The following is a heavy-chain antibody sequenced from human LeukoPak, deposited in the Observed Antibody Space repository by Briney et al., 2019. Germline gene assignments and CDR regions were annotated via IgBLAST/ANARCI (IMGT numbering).Heavy chain of an antibody. V-gene: IGHV3-11*01. CDR3: ARDKGHSSSWYYFDY. J-gene: IGHJ4*02. CDR2: ISSSGTTI. Sequence: GGSLRLSCAASGFTFSDYYMSWIRQAPGKGLEWVSYISSSGTTIYYADSVKGRFTISRDNAKNSLYLQMNSLRSEDTAVYYCARDKGHSSSWYYFDYWGQGTLVTVSS. D-gene: IGHD6-13*01. CDR1: GFTFSDYY.